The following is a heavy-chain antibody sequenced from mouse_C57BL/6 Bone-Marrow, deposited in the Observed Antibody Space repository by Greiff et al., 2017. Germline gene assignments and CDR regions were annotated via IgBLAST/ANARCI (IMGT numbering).Heavy chain of an antibody. J-gene: IGHJ4*01. V-gene: IGHV5-4*01. CDR1: GFTFSSYA. CDR3: ARDYSDY. Sequence: EVHLVESGGGLVKPGGSLKLSCAASGFTFSSYAMSWVRQTPEKRLEWVATISGGGSYTYYPDIVKGRFTISRDNAKNNLYLQMSHLKSEDTAMYYCARDYSDYWGQGTSVTVSS. D-gene: IGHD2-1*01. CDR2: ISGGGSYT.